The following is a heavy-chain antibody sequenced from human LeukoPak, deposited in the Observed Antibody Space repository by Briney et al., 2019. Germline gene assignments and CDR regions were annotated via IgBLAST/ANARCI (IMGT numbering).Heavy chain of an antibody. CDR1: GYIFTSYG. J-gene: IGHJ6*02. CDR3: ARSTYYYDSSVHEAQMDV. CDR2: IIPILGIA. Sequence: GASVKVSCKASGYIFTSYGISWVRQAPGQGLEWMGRIIPILGIANYAQKFQGRVTITADKSTSTAYMELSSLRSEDTAVYYCARSTYYYDSSVHEAQMDVWGQGTTVTVSS. V-gene: IGHV1-69*04. D-gene: IGHD3-22*01.